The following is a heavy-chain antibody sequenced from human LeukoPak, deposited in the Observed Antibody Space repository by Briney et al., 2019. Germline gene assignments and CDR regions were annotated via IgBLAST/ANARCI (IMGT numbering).Heavy chain of an antibody. CDR1: GFTFSSYA. V-gene: IGHV3-64*01. CDR2: ISSNGGST. Sequence: GGSLRLSCAASGFTFSSYAMHWVRQAPGKGLEYVSAISSNGGSTYYANSVKGRFTISRDNAKNSLYLQMNSLRAEDTAVYYCARGPPLFDPWGQGTLVTVSS. J-gene: IGHJ5*02. CDR3: ARGPPLFDP.